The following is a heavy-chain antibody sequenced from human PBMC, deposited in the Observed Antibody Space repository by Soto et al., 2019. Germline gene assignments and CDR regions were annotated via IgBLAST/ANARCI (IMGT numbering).Heavy chain of an antibody. D-gene: IGHD6-25*01. CDR2: ISGSGGTT. V-gene: IGHV3-23*01. CDR1: GFTFSSYA. Sequence: EVQLLESGGGLVQPGRSLRLSCAASGFTFSSYAMSWVSQAPGKGLEWVSAISGSGGTTYYAASVKGRFTISRDNSKNTLFLQMNSLRAEDTAVYYCAKFFVETGGSSGWPWTFHYWGQGTLVTVSS. CDR3: AKFFVETGGSSGWPWTFHY. J-gene: IGHJ4*02.